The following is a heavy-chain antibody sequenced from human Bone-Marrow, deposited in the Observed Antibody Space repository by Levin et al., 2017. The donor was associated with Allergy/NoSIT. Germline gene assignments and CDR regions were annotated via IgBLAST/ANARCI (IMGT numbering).Heavy chain of an antibody. CDR1: GYGFSNYP. V-gene: IGHV7-4-1*02. J-gene: IGHJ3*01. CDR2: IHTKSGDP. Sequence: ASVKVSCKTSGYGFSNYPLNWVRQAPGQGPEWMGWIHTKSGDPNYAQGFTGRYVFSMDTSVSTAYMEITSLRSEDTAVYYCARQDGDDGTTAFDVRGQGTKVTVSS. CDR3: ARQDGDDGTTAFDV. D-gene: IGHD1/OR15-1a*01.